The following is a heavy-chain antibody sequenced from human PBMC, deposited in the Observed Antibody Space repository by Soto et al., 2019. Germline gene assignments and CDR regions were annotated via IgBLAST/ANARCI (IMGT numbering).Heavy chain of an antibody. CDR1: GGSISSSSYY. J-gene: IGHJ4*02. CDR3: AKIIAAPDY. D-gene: IGHD6-6*01. V-gene: IGHV4-39*01. CDR2: IYYNGST. Sequence: QLQLQESGPGLVKPSETLSLTCTVSGGSISSSSYYWGWIRQPPGKGLEWIGSIYYNGSTYYKPALKSRVTISVDTSKNQFSLRLSSVTAADTAGYYCAKIIAAPDYWGQGTLVTVSS.